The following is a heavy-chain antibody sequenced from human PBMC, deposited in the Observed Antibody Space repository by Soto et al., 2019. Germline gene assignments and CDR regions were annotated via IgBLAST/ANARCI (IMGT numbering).Heavy chain of an antibody. D-gene: IGHD1-26*01. Sequence: RGESLKISRKGSGYRLASYWIGLVRHMPGKGREWMGIIYPGDSDTRYSPSFQGQVTISTDKSISTAYLQWSSLKASDTAMNYCARLKESDYTDYYYGMDVWGQGTTVTVSS. CDR2: IYPGDSDT. CDR3: ARLKESDYTDYYYGMDV. J-gene: IGHJ6*02. V-gene: IGHV5-51*01. CDR1: GYRLASYW.